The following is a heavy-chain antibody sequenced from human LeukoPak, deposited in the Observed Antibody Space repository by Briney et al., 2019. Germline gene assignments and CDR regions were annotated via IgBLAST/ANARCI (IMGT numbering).Heavy chain of an antibody. V-gene: IGHV3-30*04. J-gene: IGHJ4*02. CDR1: GFTFSSYA. CDR3: ASPYGSGILWDSFDY. D-gene: IGHD3-10*01. Sequence: HAGGSLRLSCAASGFTFSSYAMHWVRQAPGKGLEWVAVIAYDGSNKYYADSVKGRFTISRDNSKNTLYLQMNSLRAEDTAVYYCASPYGSGILWDSFDYWGQGTLVSVSP. CDR2: IAYDGSNK.